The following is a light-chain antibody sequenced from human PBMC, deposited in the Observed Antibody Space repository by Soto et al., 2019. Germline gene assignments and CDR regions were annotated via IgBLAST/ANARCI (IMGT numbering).Light chain of an antibody. CDR3: LLFNTYPQA. J-gene: IGKJ4*01. CDR1: QGIGSA. V-gene: IGKV1-13*02. Sequence: AIQLTQSPSSLSASIGDRVTITCRVRQGIGSALAWYKQAQGKPPKLLIFDASTLENGVPSRFSGGGSGTDFTLTISSLQPEDFASYYCLLFNTYPQAFGGGTKVEIK. CDR2: DAS.